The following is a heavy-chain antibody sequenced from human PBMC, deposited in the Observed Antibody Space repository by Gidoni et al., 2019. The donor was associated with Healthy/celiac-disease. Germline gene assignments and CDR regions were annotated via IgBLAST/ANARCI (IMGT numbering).Heavy chain of an antibody. CDR3: ARRRGYYGSGSYADY. CDR1: GYSFTSYW. J-gene: IGHJ4*02. Sequence: EVQLVQSGAEGKKHGESLRISCKGTGYSFTSYWISWVRQMPGKGLEWMGRFDPSDSYTNYSPSFQGHVTISADKSISTAYLQWSSLKASDTAMYYCARRRGYYGSGSYADYWGQGTLVTVSS. V-gene: IGHV5-10-1*01. CDR2: FDPSDSYT. D-gene: IGHD3-10*01.